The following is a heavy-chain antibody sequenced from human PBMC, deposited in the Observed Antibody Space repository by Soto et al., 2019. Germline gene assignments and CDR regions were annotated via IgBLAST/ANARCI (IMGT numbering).Heavy chain of an antibody. Sequence: GGSLRLSCAASGFTFSSYWMSWVRQAPGKGLEWVANIKQDGSEKYYVDSVKGRFTISRDNAKNSLYLQMNSLRAEDTAVYYCARMWAVAGHDAFDIWGQGTMVTVSS. CDR1: GFTFSSYW. J-gene: IGHJ3*02. CDR3: ARMWAVAGHDAFDI. CDR2: IKQDGSEK. D-gene: IGHD6-19*01. V-gene: IGHV3-7*01.